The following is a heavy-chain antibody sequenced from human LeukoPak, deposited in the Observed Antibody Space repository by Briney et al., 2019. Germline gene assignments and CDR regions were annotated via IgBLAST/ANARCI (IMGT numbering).Heavy chain of an antibody. D-gene: IGHD6-13*01. CDR3: VRQYSSNWYYFDY. CDR2: IRSKGNNYAS. CDR1: GFTFSGSA. V-gene: IGHV3-73*01. J-gene: IGHJ4*02. Sequence: PGGSLRLSCAASGFTFSGSAMHWVRQASGRGLEWIGRIRSKGNNYASAYAGSVRGRFIISRDDSKNTAYLQMNSLKTDDTAVYFCVRQYSSNWYYFDYWGQGTLVTVSS.